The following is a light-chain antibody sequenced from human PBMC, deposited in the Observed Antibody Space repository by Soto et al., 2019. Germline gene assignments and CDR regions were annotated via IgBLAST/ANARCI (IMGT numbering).Light chain of an antibody. J-gene: IGKJ5*01. V-gene: IGKV3-11*01. CDR3: QQRSNWLGIT. CDR1: QSVSSY. Sequence: EIVLTQSPATLSLSPGKRATLSCRASQSVSSYLAWYQQKPGQAPRLLIYDASNRATGIPARFSGSGSGTDFTLTISSLEPEDFAVYYCQQRSNWLGITFGQGTRLEIK. CDR2: DAS.